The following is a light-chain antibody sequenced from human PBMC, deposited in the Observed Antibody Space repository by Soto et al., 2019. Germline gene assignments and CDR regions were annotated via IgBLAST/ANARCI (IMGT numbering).Light chain of an antibody. CDR2: GAT. V-gene: IGKV3-15*01. J-gene: IGKJ1*01. CDR3: QQYNNWPRT. Sequence: ELVMTQSPATLSVSPGARATLSCRASQSVSILLAWYQQKPGQAPRLLIHGATTRATGIPARFSGSGSGTELTITLSSLQSEDVEVYYGQQYNNWPRTFGQGTKVDIK. CDR1: QSVSIL.